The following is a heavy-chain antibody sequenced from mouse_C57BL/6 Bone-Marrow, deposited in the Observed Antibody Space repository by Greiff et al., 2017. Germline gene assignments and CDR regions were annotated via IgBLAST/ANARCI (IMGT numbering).Heavy chain of an antibody. D-gene: IGHD2-12*01. CDR2: ISSGGSYT. V-gene: IGHV5-6*02. Sequence: EVKLVESGGDLVKPGGSLKLSCAASGFTFSSYGMSWVRQTPDKRLEWVATISSGGSYTYYPDSVKGRFTISRDNAKNTLYLQMSSLKSEDTAMYYCARRAIVTTPYYFDYWGQGTTLTVSS. J-gene: IGHJ2*01. CDR1: GFTFSSYG. CDR3: ARRAIVTTPYYFDY.